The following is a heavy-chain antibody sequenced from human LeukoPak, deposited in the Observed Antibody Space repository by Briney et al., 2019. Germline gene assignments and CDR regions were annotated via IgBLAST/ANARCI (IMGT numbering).Heavy chain of an antibody. D-gene: IGHD3-10*01. CDR3: GSGGSGSYLHAFDI. CDR1: GGSFSGYY. CDR2: INHSGST. J-gene: IGHJ3*02. Sequence: PSETLSLTCAVYGGSFSGYYWSWIRQPPGKGLEWIGEINHSGSTNHNPSLKSRVTISVDTSKNQFSLKLSSVTAADTAVYYCGSGGSGSYLHAFDIWGQGKMVTVSS. V-gene: IGHV4-34*01.